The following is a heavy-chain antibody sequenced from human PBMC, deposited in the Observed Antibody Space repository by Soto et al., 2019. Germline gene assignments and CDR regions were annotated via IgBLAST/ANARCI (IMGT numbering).Heavy chain of an antibody. CDR2: IYHSGSP. CDR1: GCSISSTNW. CDR3: ARDAQSWFDP. V-gene: IGHV4-4*02. J-gene: IGHJ5*02. Sequence: SETLSLTCAFSGCSISSTNWWSWVRQPPGKGLEWIAEIYHSGSPNYNPSLKSRATISVDKSKNQFSLKLSSVTAADTAVYYCARDAQSWFDPWGQGILVTVSS.